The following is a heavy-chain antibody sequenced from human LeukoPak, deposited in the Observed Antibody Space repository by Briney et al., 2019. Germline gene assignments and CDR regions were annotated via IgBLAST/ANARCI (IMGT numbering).Heavy chain of an antibody. V-gene: IGHV4-4*02. CDR2: IYHSGST. D-gene: IGHD3-22*01. Sequence: PSGTLSLTRAVARGSIRSNKWWSWVRQPPGQRLKWSAEIYHSGSTNYNPSLKSGVTISEAPSKNPFSLKLSSVTAADTAVYYCARRGSSGSLDYWGQGTLVTVSS. CDR1: RGSIRSNKW. CDR3: ARRGSSGSLDY. J-gene: IGHJ4*02.